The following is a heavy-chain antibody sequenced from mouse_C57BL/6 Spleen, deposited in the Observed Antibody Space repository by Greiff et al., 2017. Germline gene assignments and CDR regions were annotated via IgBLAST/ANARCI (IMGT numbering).Heavy chain of an antibody. CDR3: AQITTVVVPYFDV. J-gene: IGHJ1*03. D-gene: IGHD1-1*01. V-gene: IGHV8-8*01. Sequence: QVTLKVCGPGILQPSQTLSLTCSFSGFSLSTFGMGVGWIRQPSGKGLEWLAHIWGDNDKYYNPALKSRLTISKDTSTNLVFLTIANGDTADTATYYCAQITTVVVPYFDVWGTGTTVTVSS. CDR2: IWGDNDK. CDR1: GFSLSTFGMG.